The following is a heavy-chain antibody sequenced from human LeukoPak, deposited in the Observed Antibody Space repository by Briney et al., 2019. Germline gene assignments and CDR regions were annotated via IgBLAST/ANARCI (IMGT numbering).Heavy chain of an antibody. D-gene: IGHD2-2*01. J-gene: IGHJ6*03. CDR3: ARDNDCSCTICYSYYYYMDV. CDR2: ISGYNGNT. CDR1: GGTFSSYA. Sequence: ASVKVSCKASGGTFSSYAISWVRQAPGQGLEWMGWISGYNGNTNYAQKLQGRVTMTTDTSTSTAYMELRSLRSDDTAVYYCARDNDCSCTICYSYYYYMDVWGKGTTVTISS. V-gene: IGHV1-18*01.